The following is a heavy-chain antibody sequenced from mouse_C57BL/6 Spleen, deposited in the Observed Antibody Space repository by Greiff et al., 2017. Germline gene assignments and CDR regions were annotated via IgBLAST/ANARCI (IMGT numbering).Heavy chain of an antibody. D-gene: IGHD2-4*01. Sequence: EVKLQQSGPELVKPGASVKIPCKASGYTFTDYNMDWVKQSHGKSLEWIGDINPNNGGTIYNQKVKGKATLTGDKATSTAYMELRSLTSEDTAVYYCARWWHYDYAYAMDYWGQGTSVTVSS. CDR1: GYTFTDYN. CDR3: ARWWHYDYAYAMDY. CDR2: INPNNGGT. J-gene: IGHJ4*01. V-gene: IGHV1-18*01.